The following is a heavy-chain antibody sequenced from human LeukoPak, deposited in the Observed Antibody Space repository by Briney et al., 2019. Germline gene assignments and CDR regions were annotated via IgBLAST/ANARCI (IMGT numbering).Heavy chain of an antibody. J-gene: IGHJ4*02. V-gene: IGHV3-33*08. D-gene: IGHD1-26*01. CDR1: GFTFSSYG. Sequence: GGSLRLSCAASGFTFSSYGMSWVRQAPGKGLEWVAVIWYDGSKKYYADSVKGRFTISRDNSRNTLYLQMNSLRVEDTAVYYCARDREARYFDYWGQGTLVAVSS. CDR3: ARDREARYFDY. CDR2: IWYDGSKK.